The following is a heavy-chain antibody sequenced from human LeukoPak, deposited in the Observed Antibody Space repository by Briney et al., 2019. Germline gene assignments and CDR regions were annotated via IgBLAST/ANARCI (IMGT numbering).Heavy chain of an antibody. J-gene: IGHJ4*02. D-gene: IGHD2-15*01. CDR2: FYHSGST. CDR1: GGSIDSRSYY. CDR3: ARRSEFDNTHYHYFDY. Sequence: SETLSLTCTVSGGSIDSRSYYWAWFRQAPGKGLEWIGTFYHSGSTKYNPSLKSRVAIFVDTSKYQFSLILHSVAAADTAVYYCARRSEFDNTHYHYFDYWGQGALVTVSS. V-gene: IGHV4-39*01.